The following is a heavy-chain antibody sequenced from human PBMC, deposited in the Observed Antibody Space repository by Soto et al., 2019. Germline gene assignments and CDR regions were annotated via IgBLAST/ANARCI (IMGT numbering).Heavy chain of an antibody. J-gene: IGHJ4*02. Sequence: PSETLSLTCAVYGGSFSGYYWSWIRQPPGKGLEWIGEINHSGSTNYNPSLKSRVTISVDTSKNQFSLKLSSVTAADTAVYYCGRGLGYSYGTDFDYWGQGTLVTVSS. CDR1: GGSFSGYY. CDR2: INHSGST. D-gene: IGHD5-18*01. CDR3: GRGLGYSYGTDFDY. V-gene: IGHV4-34*01.